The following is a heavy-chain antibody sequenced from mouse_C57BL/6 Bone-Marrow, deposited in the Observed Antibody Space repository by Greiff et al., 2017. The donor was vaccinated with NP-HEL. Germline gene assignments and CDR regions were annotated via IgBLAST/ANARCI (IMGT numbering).Heavy chain of an antibody. J-gene: IGHJ1*03. CDR1: GFTFSDYG. V-gene: IGHV5-15*01. Sequence: EVKLMESGGGLVQPGGSLKLSCAASGFTFSDYGMAWVRQAPRKGPEWVAFISNLAYSIYYADTVTGRFTISRENAKNTLYLEMSSLRSEDTAMYYCARIPSMITDWYFDVWGTGTTVTVSS. D-gene: IGHD2-4*01. CDR2: ISNLAYSI. CDR3: ARIPSMITDWYFDV.